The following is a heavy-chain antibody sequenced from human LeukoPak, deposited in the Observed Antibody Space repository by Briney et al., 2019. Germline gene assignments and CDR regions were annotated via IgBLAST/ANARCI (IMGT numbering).Heavy chain of an antibody. D-gene: IGHD2-2*01. CDR3: ARVRRYCSSTSCLFNWFDP. V-gene: IGHV4-34*01. J-gene: IGHJ5*02. CDR2: INHSGST. CDR1: GGSFSGYY. Sequence: PSETLSLTCAVYGGSFSGYYWSWIRQPPGKGLEWIGEINHSGSTNYNPSLKSRVTISVDTSKNQFSLKLSSVTAADTAVYYCARVRRYCSSTSCLFNWFDPWGQGTLVTVSP.